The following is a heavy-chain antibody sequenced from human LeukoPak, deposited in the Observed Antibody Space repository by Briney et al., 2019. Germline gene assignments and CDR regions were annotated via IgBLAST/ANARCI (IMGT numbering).Heavy chain of an antibody. Sequence: HPGGSLRLSCRTSGFTFCDYAMSWVRQAPGKGLEWLSFIRSKAYGGTSEYAASVKGRFTMSRDDSKRIAFLQMNSLVIEDTAVYYCTRGPTLGSVSNIYYYVDVWGKGTTVTVTS. CDR1: GFTFCDYA. J-gene: IGHJ6*03. CDR2: IRSKAYGGTS. V-gene: IGHV3-49*04. D-gene: IGHD2/OR15-2a*01. CDR3: TRGPTLGSVSNIYYYVDV.